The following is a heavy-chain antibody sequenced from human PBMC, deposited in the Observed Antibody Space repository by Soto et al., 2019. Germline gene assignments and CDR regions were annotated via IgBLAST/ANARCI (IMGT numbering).Heavy chain of an antibody. J-gene: IGHJ5*02. V-gene: IGHV1-18*04. Sequence: ASVKVSCKASGYTFTSYGISWVRQAPGQGLEWMGWISAYNGNTNYAQKLQGRVTMTTDTSTSTAYMELRSLRSDDTAVYYCARHHYDFWSGYYGWFDPWGQGTLVPVYS. CDR3: ARHHYDFWSGYYGWFDP. CDR2: ISAYNGNT. CDR1: GYTFTSYG. D-gene: IGHD3-3*01.